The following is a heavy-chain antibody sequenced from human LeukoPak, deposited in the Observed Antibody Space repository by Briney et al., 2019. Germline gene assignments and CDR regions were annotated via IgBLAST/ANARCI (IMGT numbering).Heavy chain of an antibody. CDR1: GFTFSDYY. J-gene: IGHJ4*02. D-gene: IGHD3-10*01. CDR2: ISSSSSYT. V-gene: IGHV3-11*06. Sequence: GGSLRLSCAASGFTFSDYYMSWIRQAPGKGLEWVSYISSSSSYTNYPHSVKGRFAISRDNAKNSLYLQMNSLRAEDTAVYYCARVSMVRGVIIDYWGQGTLVTVSS. CDR3: ARVSMVRGVIIDY.